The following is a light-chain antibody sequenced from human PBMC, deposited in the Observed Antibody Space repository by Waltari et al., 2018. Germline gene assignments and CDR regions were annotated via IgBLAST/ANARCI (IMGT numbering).Light chain of an antibody. CDR1: QSVGRS. J-gene: IGKJ1*01. V-gene: IGKV3-20*01. CDR2: GAS. Sequence: IVLTQYPGTLSLSPGERATLSCRASQSVGRSLAWYQQNPGQAPSLVIYGASSRATGIPDRFSGSGSGTDFSLTISRLEPEDFAVYYCQHYVRLPATFGQGTKVEIK. CDR3: QHYVRLPAT.